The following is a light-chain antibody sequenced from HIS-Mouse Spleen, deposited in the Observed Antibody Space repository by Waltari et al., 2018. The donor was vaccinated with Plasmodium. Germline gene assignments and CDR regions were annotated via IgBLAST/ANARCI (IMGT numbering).Light chain of an antibody. J-gene: IGLJ3*02. CDR3: SSYTSSSTRV. V-gene: IGLV2-14*01. Sequence: QSALTQPASVSGSPGQSITIPCPGTCSDVGGLNYVSWYQQHPGKAPKLMIYEVSNRPSGVSNRFSGSKSGNTASLTISGLQAEDEADYYCSSYTSSSTRVFGGGTKLTVL. CDR2: EVS. CDR1: CSDVGGLNY.